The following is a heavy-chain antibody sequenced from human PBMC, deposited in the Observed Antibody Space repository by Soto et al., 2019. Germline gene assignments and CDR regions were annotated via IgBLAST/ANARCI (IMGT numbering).Heavy chain of an antibody. D-gene: IGHD2-2*01. J-gene: IGHJ3*02. V-gene: IGHV4-30-4*08. CDR3: ARSLGFCISTSCYPDAFDI. CDR1: GGSISSGDYY. Sequence: SETLSLTCTVSGGSISSGDYYWSWIRQHPGKGLEWIGYIYYSGSTYYNPSLKSRVTISVDTSKNQFSLKLSSVAAADTAVYYCARSLGFCISTSCYPDAFDIWGQGTMVTVSS. CDR2: IYYSGST.